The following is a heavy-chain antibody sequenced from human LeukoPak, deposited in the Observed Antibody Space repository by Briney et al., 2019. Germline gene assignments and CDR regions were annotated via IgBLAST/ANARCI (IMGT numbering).Heavy chain of an antibody. D-gene: IGHD7-27*01. CDR1: GFTFSIYW. CDR3: TRGLGTSFDY. CDR2: IKQDGSEK. J-gene: IGHJ4*02. Sequence: GGSLRLSCAASGFTFSIYWMSWVRQAPGKGLEWVANIKQDGSEKYYVDSVRGRFNIIRDNADNSMYLQMDDMRDDDTAVYFCTRGLGTSFDYWGQGVLVTVSS. V-gene: IGHV3-7*01.